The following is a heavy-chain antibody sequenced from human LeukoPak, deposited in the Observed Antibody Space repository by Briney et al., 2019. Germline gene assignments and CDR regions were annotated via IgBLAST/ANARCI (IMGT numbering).Heavy chain of an antibody. Sequence: GGSLRLSCAASGFSFSSYGMHWVRQAPGKGLEWVAFIQYDGSNKYYADSVKGRFTISRDNSKNTLYLQMNSLRAEDTAVYYCARDLAIVVADAFDIWGQGTMVTVSS. V-gene: IGHV3-30*02. CDR3: ARDLAIVVADAFDI. D-gene: IGHD3-22*01. CDR1: GFSFSSYG. CDR2: IQYDGSNK. J-gene: IGHJ3*02.